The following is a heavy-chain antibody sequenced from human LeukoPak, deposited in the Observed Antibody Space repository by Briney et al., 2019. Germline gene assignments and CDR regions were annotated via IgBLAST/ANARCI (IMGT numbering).Heavy chain of an antibody. Sequence: GRSLRLSCAASGFTFSSYGMHWVRQAPGKGLEWVAVISYDGSNKYYADSVKGRFTISRDNSKNTLYLQMNSLRAEDTAVYYCARDRGGYFVYWGQGTLVTVS. CDR2: ISYDGSNK. V-gene: IGHV3-30*03. CDR1: GFTFSSYG. D-gene: IGHD3-16*01. J-gene: IGHJ4*02. CDR3: ARDRGGYFVY.